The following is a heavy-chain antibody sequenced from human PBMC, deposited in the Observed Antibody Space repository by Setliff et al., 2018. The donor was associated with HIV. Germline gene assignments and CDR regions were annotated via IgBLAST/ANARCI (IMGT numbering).Heavy chain of an antibody. J-gene: IGHJ4*01. Sequence: SETLSLTCAVYGGSFSAYHWSWIRQTPGKGLEWLGEIKHSGSTAYNLALESRVSMSIDTSKNQFSLKLTSVTAADTAIYYCARGRDYTGSWFRPFYLDFWGHGNLVTVSS. V-gene: IGHV4-34*01. CDR3: ARGRDYTGSWFRPFYLDF. CDR2: IKHSGST. CDR1: GGSFSAYH. D-gene: IGHD3-3*01.